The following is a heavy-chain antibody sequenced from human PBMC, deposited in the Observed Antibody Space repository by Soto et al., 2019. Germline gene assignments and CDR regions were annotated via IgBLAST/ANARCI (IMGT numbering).Heavy chain of an antibody. J-gene: IGHJ4*02. CDR2: IDPSDSYT. V-gene: IGHV5-10-1*01. CDR3: TKQGGHQPLDD. Sequence: ESLKISCKASGYNFISYCINWVRQKPGKGLEWLGRIDPSDSYTNYSPSFQGHVTISADKSISTAYLQWSSLKASDTAMYYCTKQGGHQPLDDWGQGTLVPVSS. D-gene: IGHD2-2*01. CDR1: GYNFISYC.